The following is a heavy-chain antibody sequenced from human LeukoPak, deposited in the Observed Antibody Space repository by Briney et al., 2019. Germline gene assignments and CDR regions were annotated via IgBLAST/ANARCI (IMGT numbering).Heavy chain of an antibody. D-gene: IGHD2-21*02. V-gene: IGHV1-2*02. J-gene: IGHJ4*02. CDR3: ATDCGGDCYSRY. Sequence: ASVKVSCKASENIFTDYYIHWVRQAPGQGLEWMGWIDPHSGGTLYAQNFQDRVTMTGDTSISTAYMELSSLKSDDTAVYYCATDCGGDCYSRYWGQGTLVTVSS. CDR1: ENIFTDYY. CDR2: IDPHSGGT.